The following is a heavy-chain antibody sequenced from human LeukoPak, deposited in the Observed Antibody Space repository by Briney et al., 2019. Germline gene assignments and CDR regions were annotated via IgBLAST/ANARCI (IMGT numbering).Heavy chain of an antibody. CDR1: GFTFSSYG. V-gene: IGHV3-33*06. CDR3: AKDAPSGSHRYYFDY. J-gene: IGHJ4*02. D-gene: IGHD1-26*01. CDR2: IWYDGSNK. Sequence: GGSLRLSCAASGFTFSSYGMHWVRQAPGKGLEWVAVIWYDGSNKYYADSVKGRFTISRDNSKNTLYLQMNSLRAEDTAVYYCAKDAPSGSHRYYFDYWGQGTLVTVSS.